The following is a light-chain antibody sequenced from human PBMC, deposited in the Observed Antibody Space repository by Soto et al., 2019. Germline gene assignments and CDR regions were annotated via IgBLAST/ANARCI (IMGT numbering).Light chain of an antibody. CDR1: QTIRSW. J-gene: IGKJ1*01. CDR2: KAS. Sequence: DIKMYQSPSTLSGSKGDTVTIHCRASQTIRSWLAWYQQKPGKAPKLLIYKASTLKSGVPSRFSGSGSGTEFTLTISSLQPDDFATYYCQHYDSYSEAFGQGTKVDVK. V-gene: IGKV1-5*03. CDR3: QHYDSYSEA.